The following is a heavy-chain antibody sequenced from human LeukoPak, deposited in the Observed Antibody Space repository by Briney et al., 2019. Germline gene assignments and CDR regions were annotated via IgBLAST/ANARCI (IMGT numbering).Heavy chain of an antibody. V-gene: IGHV4-59*01. J-gene: IGHJ4*02. D-gene: IGHD3-9*01. CDR3: ARPGDILTGPFSYYFDY. CDR2: LSYSGST. Sequence: PSETLSLTCTVSGGSISSYYWSWIRQPPGKGLEWIGYLSYSGSTNYNPSLKSRVTISVDTSKNQFSLKLSSVTAADTAVYYCARPGDILTGPFSYYFDYWGQGTLVTVPS. CDR1: GGSISSYY.